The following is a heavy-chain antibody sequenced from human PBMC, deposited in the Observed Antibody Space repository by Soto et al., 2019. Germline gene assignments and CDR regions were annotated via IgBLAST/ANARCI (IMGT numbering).Heavy chain of an antibody. CDR2: IYYSGST. D-gene: IGHD3-10*01. CDR3: ARLAPFTMVRGVISDY. Sequence: SETLSLTCTVSGGSISSSSYYWGWIRQPPGKGLEWIGSIYYSGSTYYNPSLKSRVTISVDTSKNQFSLKLSSVTAADTAVYYCARLAPFTMVRGVISDYWGQGTLVTVSS. V-gene: IGHV4-39*01. CDR1: GGSISSSSYY. J-gene: IGHJ4*02.